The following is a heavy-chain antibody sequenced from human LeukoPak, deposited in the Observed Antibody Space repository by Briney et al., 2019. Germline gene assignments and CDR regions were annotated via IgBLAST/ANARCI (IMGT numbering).Heavy chain of an antibody. V-gene: IGHV5-51*01. D-gene: IGHD1-26*01. CDR2: IYPGDSDT. J-gene: IGHJ4*02. Sequence: LGGPLQISCKGTGDNFNAYWIGWVRQTPGKGLEGMGIIYPGDSDTSSSPSFQGQVTISANKSISTAYLQWSTLKASDTAMYFYARRIGSSRSLDFWGQGTLATVSS. CDR1: GDNFNAYW. CDR3: ARRIGSSRSLDF.